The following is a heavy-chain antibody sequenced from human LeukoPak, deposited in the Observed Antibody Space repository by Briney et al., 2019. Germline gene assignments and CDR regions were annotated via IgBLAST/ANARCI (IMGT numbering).Heavy chain of an antibody. J-gene: IGHJ6*03. CDR2: INYRGST. CDR3: ARDNSYMDV. Sequence: SETLSLTCTVSGRSISSSSYYWGWVRQPPGKGLEWIGSINYRGSTYYNPSLKIRVTISVDKSKNQFTLNVNSVTAADTAVYYCARDNSYMDVWGKGTTVTVSS. D-gene: IGHD4-11*01. V-gene: IGHV4-39*06. CDR1: GRSISSSSYY.